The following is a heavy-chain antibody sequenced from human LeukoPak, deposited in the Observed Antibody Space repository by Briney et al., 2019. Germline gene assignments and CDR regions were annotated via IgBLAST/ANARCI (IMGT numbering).Heavy chain of an antibody. J-gene: IGHJ4*02. D-gene: IGHD3-10*01. CDR2: ISWNSGSI. CDR3: AKASLYYYGSGSFFDY. CDR1: GFTFDDYA. V-gene: IGHV3-9*01. Sequence: GGSLGLSCAASGFTFDDYAMHWVRQAPGKGLEWVSGISWNSGSIGYADSVKGRFTISRDNAKNSLYLQMNSLRAEDTALYYCAKASLYYYGSGSFFDYWGQGTLVTVSS.